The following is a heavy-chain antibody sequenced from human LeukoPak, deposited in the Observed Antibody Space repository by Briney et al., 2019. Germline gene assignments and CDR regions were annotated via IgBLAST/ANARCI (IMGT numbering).Heavy chain of an antibody. Sequence: GGSLILSCAASGFTFSSYAMSWVRQAPGKGLEWVSAISGSGGSTYYADSVKGRFTISRDNSKNTLYLQMNSLRAEDTAVYYCAKVSGWGESQFDYWGQGTLVTVSS. CDR3: AKVSGWGESQFDY. CDR1: GFTFSSYA. D-gene: IGHD3-16*01. CDR2: ISGSGGST. V-gene: IGHV3-23*01. J-gene: IGHJ4*02.